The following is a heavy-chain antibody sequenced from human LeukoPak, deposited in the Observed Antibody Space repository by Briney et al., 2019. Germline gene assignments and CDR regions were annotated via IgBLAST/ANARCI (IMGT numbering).Heavy chain of an antibody. D-gene: IGHD3-10*01. CDR2: IRYDGSNK. CDR1: GSTFSSYG. Sequence: TGGSLRLSCAASGSTFSSYGMHWVRQAPGKGLEWVAFIRYDGSNKYYADSVKGRFTISRDNSKNTLYLQMNSLRAVDTAVYYCARDMLYYYASGTYPNWFDSWGQGTLVTVSS. J-gene: IGHJ5*01. CDR3: ARDMLYYYASGTYPNWFDS. V-gene: IGHV3-30*02.